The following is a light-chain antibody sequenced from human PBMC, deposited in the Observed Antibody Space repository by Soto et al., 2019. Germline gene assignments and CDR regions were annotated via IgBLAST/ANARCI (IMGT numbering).Light chain of an antibody. CDR2: RVS. CDR1: QSVSGW. V-gene: IGKV1-5*03. J-gene: IGKJ2*01. Sequence: DIQMTQSPSTLSASVGDRVTITCRASQSVSGWLAWYQQKPGKAPKLLIYRVSDLETGVPSRFSGRGSGTEFTLTISSLQPEDFANYYCQQYNSHYTFGQGTKVEI. CDR3: QQYNSHYT.